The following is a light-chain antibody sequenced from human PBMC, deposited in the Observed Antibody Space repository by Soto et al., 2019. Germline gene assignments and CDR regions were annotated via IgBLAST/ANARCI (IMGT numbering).Light chain of an antibody. J-gene: IGKJ1*01. Sequence: DIQMTQSPSTLSASVGDIVTITCRASQSISSWLAWYQQKRGKDPKLLIYKASSLESGVPSRFSGSGSGTAFTLTISSLQPDGFATYYCQQYNSYSRTFAQGTKVEIK. V-gene: IGKV1-5*03. CDR1: QSISSW. CDR2: KAS. CDR3: QQYNSYSRT.